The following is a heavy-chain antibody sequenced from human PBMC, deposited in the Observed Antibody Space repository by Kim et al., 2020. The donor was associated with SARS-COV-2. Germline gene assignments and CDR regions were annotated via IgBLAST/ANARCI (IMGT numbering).Heavy chain of an antibody. J-gene: IGHJ6*02. CDR3: AKDQAGYSYGLYYYYYYGMDV. Sequence: GGSLRLSCAASGFTFSSYGMHWVRQAPGKGLEWVAVISYDGSNKYYADSVKGRFTISRDNSKNTLYLQMNSLRAEDTAVYYCAKDQAGYSYGLYYYYYYGMDVWGQGTTVAVSS. D-gene: IGHD5-18*01. CDR2: ISYDGSNK. CDR1: GFTFSSYG. V-gene: IGHV3-30*18.